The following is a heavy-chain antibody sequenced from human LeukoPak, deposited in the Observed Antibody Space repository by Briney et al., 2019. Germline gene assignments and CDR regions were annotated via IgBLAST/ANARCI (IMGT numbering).Heavy chain of an antibody. V-gene: IGHV5-51*01. Sequence: HGESPKISFKGSGYSLTSYWIGWVRPMPGKGLEWMGIIYPGGSDTRYSPSFQGQVTISADKSISTAYLQWSSLKASDTAMYYCARWGPGGDGYTDYWGQGTLVTVSS. CDR2: IYPGGSDT. CDR1: GYSLTSYW. CDR3: ARWGPGGDGYTDY. D-gene: IGHD5-24*01. J-gene: IGHJ4*02.